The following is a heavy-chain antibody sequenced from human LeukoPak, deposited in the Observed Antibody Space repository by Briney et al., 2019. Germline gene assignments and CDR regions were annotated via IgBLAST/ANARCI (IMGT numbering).Heavy chain of an antibody. CDR1: RFIFSSYW. CDR3: ARSDWFDP. J-gene: IGHJ5*02. V-gene: IGHV3-74*01. CDR2: INSDGSRT. Sequence: PGGSLRLSCAASRFIFSSYWMHWVRHAPGKGLVWVSRINSDGSRTSYADCVKGRFTISSDNAKNTLYLQMNSLTAEDTAVYYCARSDWFDPWGQGTLVTVSS.